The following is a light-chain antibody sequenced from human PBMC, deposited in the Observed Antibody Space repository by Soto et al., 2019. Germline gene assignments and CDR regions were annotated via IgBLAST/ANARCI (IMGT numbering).Light chain of an antibody. V-gene: IGLV2-8*01. CDR1: SSDVGGYNY. Sequence: QSVLTQPPSASGSPGQSVTISCTGTSSDVGGYNYVSWYQQHPGKAPKLMIYEVSKRPSGVPDRFSGSKSGNTASLTVSGLQAEDEADYYCSSYAGSNNSYVFGPGTKVTV. CDR2: EVS. J-gene: IGLJ1*01. CDR3: SSYAGSNNSYV.